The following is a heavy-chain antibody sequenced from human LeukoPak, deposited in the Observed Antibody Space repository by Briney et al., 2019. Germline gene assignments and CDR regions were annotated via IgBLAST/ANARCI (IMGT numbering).Heavy chain of an antibody. CDR3: AREQYLAYDVFGF. D-gene: IGHD4-11*01. CDR1: GGSITGYY. Sequence: SETLSLTCTVSGGSITGYYWSWIRQPPGRGLEWIGYVHFSGTTSFNPSLKSRVTISVDTSKNQFPLRLSSVTAADTAVYYCAREQYLAYDVFGFWGQGTIVTVSS. CDR2: VHFSGTT. V-gene: IGHV4-59*01. J-gene: IGHJ3*01.